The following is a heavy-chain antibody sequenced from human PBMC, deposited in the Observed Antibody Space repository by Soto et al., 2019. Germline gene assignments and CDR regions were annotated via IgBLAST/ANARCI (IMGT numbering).Heavy chain of an antibody. CDR3: AKAFREMAPVATDVS. Sequence: QVQLVESGGGVVQPGTSLKLSCATSGFIFTSFGMHWLRQAPGKGLEWVAVISYDGIDENYADSVKGRFAISRDKSKRTVHLNMKTLRVEATAVYYGAKAFREMAPVATDVSWAQGTPVTVSS. CDR1: GFIFTSFG. V-gene: IGHV3-30*18. J-gene: IGHJ4*02. CDR2: ISYDGIDE.